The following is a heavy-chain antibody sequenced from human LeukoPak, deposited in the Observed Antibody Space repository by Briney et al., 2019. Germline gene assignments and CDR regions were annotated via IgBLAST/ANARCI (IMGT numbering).Heavy chain of an antibody. V-gene: IGHV3-23*01. D-gene: IGHD3-9*01. CDR3: AKTPYYDILTGYYYFDY. CDR1: GFTFSSYA. Sequence: GGSLRLSCAASGFTFSSYAMSWVRQAPGKGLEWVSAISGSGGSTYYADSVKGRFTISRDNSKNTLYPQMNSLRAEDTAVYYCAKTPYYDILTGYYYFDYWGQGTLVTVSS. J-gene: IGHJ4*02. CDR2: ISGSGGST.